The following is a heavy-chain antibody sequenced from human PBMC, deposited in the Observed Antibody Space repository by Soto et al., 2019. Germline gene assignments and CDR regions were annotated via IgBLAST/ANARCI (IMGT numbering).Heavy chain of an antibody. CDR2: IYYSGST. D-gene: IGHD3-10*01. CDR1: GGSVSSGSYY. CDR3: ARDLWFGELLSSRRGMDV. V-gene: IGHV4-61*01. J-gene: IGHJ6*02. Sequence: SETLSLTCTVSGGSVSSGSYYWSWIRQPPGKGLEWIGYIYYSGSTNYNPSLKSRVTISVDTSKNQFSLKLSSVTAADTAVYYCARDLWFGELLSSRRGMDVWGQGTTVTVSS.